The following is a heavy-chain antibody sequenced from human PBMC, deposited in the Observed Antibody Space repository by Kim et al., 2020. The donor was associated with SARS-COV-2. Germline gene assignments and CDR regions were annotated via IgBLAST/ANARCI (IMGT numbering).Heavy chain of an antibody. D-gene: IGHD1-1*01. CDR3: TTDTPWKGEKQTYFDY. V-gene: IGHV3-15*01. Sequence: PVKGRFNISRDDSKNTLYLQMNSLKTEDTAVYYCTTDTPWKGEKQTYFDYWGQGTLVTVSS. J-gene: IGHJ4*02.